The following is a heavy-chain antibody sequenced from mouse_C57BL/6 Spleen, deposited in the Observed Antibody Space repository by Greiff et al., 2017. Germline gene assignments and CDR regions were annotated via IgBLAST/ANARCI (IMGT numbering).Heavy chain of an antibody. V-gene: IGHV1-42*01. J-gene: IGHJ3*01. CDR2: INPSTGGT. Sequence: VQLKQSGPELVKPGASVKISCKASGYSFTGYYMNWVKQSPEKSLEWIGEINPSTGGTTYNQKFKAKATLTVDKSSSTAYMQLKSLTSEDSAVYYCAMVTEGFAYWGQGTLVTVSA. CDR1: GYSFTGYY. D-gene: IGHD2-2*01. CDR3: AMVTEGFAY.